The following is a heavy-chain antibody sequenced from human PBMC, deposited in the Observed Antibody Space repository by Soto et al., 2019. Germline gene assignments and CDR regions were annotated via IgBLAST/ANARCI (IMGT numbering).Heavy chain of an antibody. CDR3: ARDSRGPVETYGMDV. V-gene: IGHV1-2*02. D-gene: IGHD3-10*01. Sequence: ASVKVSCKASGYTFTGYYMHWVRQAPGQGLEWMGWINPNSGGTNYAQKFQGRVTMTRDTSISTAYLELSRLRSDDTGVYYCARDSRGPVETYGMDVWGKGTTVTVSS. CDR2: INPNSGGT. J-gene: IGHJ6*04. CDR1: GYTFTGYY.